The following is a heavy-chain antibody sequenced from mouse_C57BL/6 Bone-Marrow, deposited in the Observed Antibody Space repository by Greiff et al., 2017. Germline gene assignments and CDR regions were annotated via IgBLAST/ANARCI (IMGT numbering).Heavy chain of an antibody. CDR3: ARRAYYYGSSSWFAY. CDR1: GYTFTSYW. Sequence: VQLQQPGAELVQPGASVKLSCKASGYTFTSYWMQWVKQRPGQGLEWIGQLAPSDSYTNYNQQFKGKATFTVDTSSSTAYMQLSSLTSEDSAVYYCARRAYYYGSSSWFAYWGQGTLVTVSA. J-gene: IGHJ3*01. CDR2: LAPSDSYT. D-gene: IGHD1-1*01. V-gene: IGHV1-50*01.